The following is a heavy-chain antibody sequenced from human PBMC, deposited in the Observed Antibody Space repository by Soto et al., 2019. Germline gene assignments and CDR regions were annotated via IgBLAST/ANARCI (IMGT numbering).Heavy chain of an antibody. CDR3: AKYTSGWDFDH. J-gene: IGHJ4*02. Sequence: GGSLRLSCAASGFTFSAYAMSWVRQAPVKGLEWVSASTGSGAGTYYADSVGGRFTISRDNSKNTLYLQMNSLRAEDTAVYYCAKYTSGWDFDHWGQGTLVTVSS. V-gene: IGHV3-23*01. CDR2: STGSGAGT. D-gene: IGHD6-19*01. CDR1: GFTFSAYA.